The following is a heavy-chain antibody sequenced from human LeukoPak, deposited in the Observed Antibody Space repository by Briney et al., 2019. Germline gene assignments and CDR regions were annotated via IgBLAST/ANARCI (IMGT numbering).Heavy chain of an antibody. CDR3: AGSAYCSSSSCYLDP. Sequence: SETLSLTCTVSGASISSYYWSWIRQPPGRGLQWIGYIYYSGVTNYNPSLKSRVAMSVDTSKSQFSLKMTSLTAADTALYYCAGSAYCSSSSCYLDPWGQGTLVTVSS. CDR1: GASISSYY. V-gene: IGHV4-59*08. CDR2: IYYSGVT. D-gene: IGHD2-2*01. J-gene: IGHJ5*02.